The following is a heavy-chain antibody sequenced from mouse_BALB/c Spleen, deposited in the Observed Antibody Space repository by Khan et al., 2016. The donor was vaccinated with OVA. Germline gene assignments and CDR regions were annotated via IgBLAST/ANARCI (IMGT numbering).Heavy chain of an antibody. CDR3: ARAGWDVFAY. D-gene: IGHD4-1*01. Sequence: VRLQQSGPELVKPGASVKMSCKASGSTFTDYVMNWVKQRTGQGLEWIGQIYPGSDGTYYNEKFKGKATLTADRSSSTAYMQLSSLTSEDSAVYFCARAGWDVFAYWGQGTLVTVSA. CDR2: IYPGSDGT. J-gene: IGHJ3*01. CDR1: GSTFTDYV. V-gene: IGHV1-77*01.